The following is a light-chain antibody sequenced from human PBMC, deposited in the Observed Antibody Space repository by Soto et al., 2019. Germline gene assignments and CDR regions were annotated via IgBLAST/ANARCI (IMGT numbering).Light chain of an antibody. CDR1: QSVRSSY. CDR2: GAS. V-gene: IGKV3-20*01. CDR3: QQYGSSSVFT. J-gene: IGKJ3*01. Sequence: EIVLTQSPGTLSLSPGERATLSCRASQSVRSSYLAWYQQKPGQAPRLLIYGASSRATGIPARFSGSGSGTAFTLTISRLEPEDFAVYYCQQYGSSSVFTFGPGTKMDIK.